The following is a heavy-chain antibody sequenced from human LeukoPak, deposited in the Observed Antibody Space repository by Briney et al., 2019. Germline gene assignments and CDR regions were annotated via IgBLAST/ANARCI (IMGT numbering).Heavy chain of an antibody. V-gene: IGHV3-21*01. D-gene: IGHD5-18*01. CDR1: GFTFSSYS. CDR3: AKGARSYGPNWFDP. CDR2: ISSSSSYI. J-gene: IGHJ5*02. Sequence: PGGSLRLSCAASGFTFSSYSMNWVRQAPGKGLEWVSSISSSSSYIYYADSVKGRFTISRDNAKNSLYLQMNSLRAEDTAVYYCAKGARSYGPNWFDPWGQGTLVTVSS.